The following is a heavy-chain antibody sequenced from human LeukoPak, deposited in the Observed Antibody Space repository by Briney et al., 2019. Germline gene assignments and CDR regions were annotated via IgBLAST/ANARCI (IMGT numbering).Heavy chain of an antibody. J-gene: IGHJ4*02. CDR3: AKDHLNYDFWSGYPNFDY. CDR1: GFTFSSYG. CDR2: IRYDGSNK. Sequence: GGSLRLSCAASGFTFSSYGMHWVRQAPGKGLEWVAFIRYDGSNKYYADSVKGRFTISRDNSKNTLYLQMNSLRAEDTAVYYCAKDHLNYDFWSGYPNFDYWGQGTLVTVSS. D-gene: IGHD3-3*01. V-gene: IGHV3-30*02.